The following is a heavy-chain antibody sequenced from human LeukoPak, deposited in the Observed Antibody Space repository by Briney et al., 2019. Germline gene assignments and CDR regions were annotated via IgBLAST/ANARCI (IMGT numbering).Heavy chain of an antibody. CDR3: ARSGGGVGLRFLEYGMDV. V-gene: IGHV4-61*01. CDR2: IYYSGGT. D-gene: IGHD3-3*01. CDR1: GGSVSSGSYY. J-gene: IGHJ6*02. Sequence: SETLSLTCTVSGGSVSSGSYYWSWIRQPPGKGLEWIGYIYYSGGTNYNPSLKSRVTISVDTSKNQFSLKLSSVTAADTAVYYCARSGGGVGLRFLEYGMDVWGQGTTVTVSS.